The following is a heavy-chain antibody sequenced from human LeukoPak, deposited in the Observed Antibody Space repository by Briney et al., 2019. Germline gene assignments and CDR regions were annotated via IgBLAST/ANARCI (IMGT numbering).Heavy chain of an antibody. CDR3: AREKQYYCDGSAYPNCYDY. CDR1: GFTFSSYS. CDR2: ISSSSSYI. D-gene: IGHD3-22*01. Sequence: GGSLRLSCAASGFTFSSYSMNWVRQAPGKGLEWVSSISSSSSYIYYADSVKGRFTISRDNAKNSLYLQMNSLRDEDTAVYYCAREKQYYCDGSAYPNCYDYWGQGTLVAVSS. V-gene: IGHV3-21*01. J-gene: IGHJ4*01.